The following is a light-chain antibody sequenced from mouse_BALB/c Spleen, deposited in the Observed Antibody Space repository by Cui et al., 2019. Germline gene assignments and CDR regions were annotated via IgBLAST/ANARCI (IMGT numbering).Light chain of an antibody. Sequence: QSVLTQSPAIMSESLGEVITLTFSATSSVSYMHWYQQKSGTSPKLLISSTSTPASGVPSRFSGSGSGTFYSLTISSVEAEDAADYYCHQWSSYPWTFGGGTKLEIK. CDR1: SSVSY. CDR2: STS. J-gene: IGKJ1*01. V-gene: IGKV4-80*01. CDR3: HQWSSYPWT.